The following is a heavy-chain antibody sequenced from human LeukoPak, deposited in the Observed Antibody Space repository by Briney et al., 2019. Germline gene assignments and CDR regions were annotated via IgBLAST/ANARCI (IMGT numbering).Heavy chain of an antibody. CDR1: GFTVSSNY. V-gene: IGHV3-53*01. J-gene: IGHJ4*02. CDR2: IYSGGST. Sequence: PGGSLRLSCAASGFTVSSNYMSWVRQAPGKGLEWVSVIYSGGSTYYADSVEGRFTISRDNSKNTLYLQMNSLRAEDTAVYYCARASNWNSPFDYWGQGTLVTVSS. D-gene: IGHD1-7*01. CDR3: ARASNWNSPFDY.